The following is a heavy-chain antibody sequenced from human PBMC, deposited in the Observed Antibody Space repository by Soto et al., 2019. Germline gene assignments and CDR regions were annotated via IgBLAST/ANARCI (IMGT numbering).Heavy chain of an antibody. Sequence: PGGSLRLSCAASGFTFSSYAMSWVRQAPGKGLEWVSAISGSGGSTYYADSVKGRFTISRDNSKNTLYLQMNSLRAEDTAVYYCAKDRSGNYYDSSGYPRFDAFDIWSQGTMVTVSS. CDR1: GFTFSSYA. J-gene: IGHJ3*02. CDR2: ISGSGGST. D-gene: IGHD3-22*01. V-gene: IGHV3-23*01. CDR3: AKDRSGNYYDSSGYPRFDAFDI.